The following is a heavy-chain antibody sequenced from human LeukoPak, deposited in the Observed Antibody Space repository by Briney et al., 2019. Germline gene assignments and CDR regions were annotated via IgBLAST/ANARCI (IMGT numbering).Heavy chain of an antibody. Sequence: KSSETLSLTCTVSGGSISSYYWSWIRQSPGKGLEWIGYIHYSGSTNYNPSLKSRVTISVDTSKNQFSLKLSSVTAADTAVYYCARYSSSVDAFDIWGQGTMVTVSS. D-gene: IGHD4-11*01. V-gene: IGHV4-59*01. J-gene: IGHJ3*02. CDR2: IHYSGST. CDR3: ARYSSSVDAFDI. CDR1: GGSISSYY.